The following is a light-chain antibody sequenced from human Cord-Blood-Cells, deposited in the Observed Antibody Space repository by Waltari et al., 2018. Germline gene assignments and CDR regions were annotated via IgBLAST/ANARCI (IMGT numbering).Light chain of an antibody. V-gene: IGLV1-47*01. Sequence: QSVLTQPPSASGTPGQRVTISCSGSSSNIGSHYVYWYQQLPGTAPKLLIYRNNQRPSGVPDRFSGSKSGTSASLGISGRRSEDEADYYCAAWDDRLSGWVFGGGTKLTVL. CDR3: AAWDDRLSGWV. J-gene: IGLJ3*02. CDR1: SSNIGSHY. CDR2: RNN.